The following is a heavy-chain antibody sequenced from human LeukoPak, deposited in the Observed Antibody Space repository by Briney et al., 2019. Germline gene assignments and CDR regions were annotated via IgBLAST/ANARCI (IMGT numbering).Heavy chain of an antibody. CDR3: AREDSGSSIDY. J-gene: IGHJ4*02. V-gene: IGHV3-53*01. Sequence: GGSLRLSRAASGFTVSSSDMNWVRQAPGKGLEWVSVIYSGFRTYYADSVKGRFTISRDNSKNTLYLQMNSLRAEDTAMYYCAREDSGSSIDYWGQGTLVTVSS. CDR1: GFTVSSSD. D-gene: IGHD1-26*01. CDR2: IYSGFRT.